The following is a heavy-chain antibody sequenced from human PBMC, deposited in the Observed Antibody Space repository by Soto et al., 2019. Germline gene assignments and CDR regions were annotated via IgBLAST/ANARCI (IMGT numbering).Heavy chain of an antibody. CDR1: GFSFNTYW. Sequence: GGSLILSCAVSGFSFNTYWMHWVRHAPGKGLEWVSGISVSGGTTYYADSVKGRFTVSRDNSKSTVFLQMDSLRAEDTAVYFCAKGMYYYDSSGYRLFDYWGQGTQVTVSS. CDR2: ISVSGGTT. V-gene: IGHV3-23*01. J-gene: IGHJ4*02. CDR3: AKGMYYYDSSGYRLFDY. D-gene: IGHD3-22*01.